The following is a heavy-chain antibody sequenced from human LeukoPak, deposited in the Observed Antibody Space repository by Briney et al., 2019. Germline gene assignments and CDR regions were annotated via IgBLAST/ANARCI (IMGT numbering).Heavy chain of an antibody. Sequence: ASVKVSCKASGYTFTGYYMHWVRQAPGQGLEWMGWINPNSGGTNYAQKFQGRVTMTRDTSISTAYMALSRLRSDDTAVYFCARDLRYSGPQFDPWGQGTLVIVSS. D-gene: IGHD3-9*01. V-gene: IGHV1-2*02. J-gene: IGHJ5*02. CDR1: GYTFTGYY. CDR2: INPNSGGT. CDR3: ARDLRYSGPQFDP.